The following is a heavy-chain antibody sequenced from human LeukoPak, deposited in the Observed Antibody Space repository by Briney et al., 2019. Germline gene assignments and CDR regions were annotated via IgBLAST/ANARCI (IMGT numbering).Heavy chain of an antibody. CDR2: IYSGGST. CDR3: ATSATVTTGGVDY. Sequence: PGGSLRLSCAASGFTVSSNYMSWVRQAPGMGLEWVSVIYSGGSTYYADSVKGRFTISRDNSKNTLYLQMNSLRAEDTAVYYCATSATVTTGGVDYWGQGTLVTVSS. V-gene: IGHV3-53*01. J-gene: IGHJ4*02. CDR1: GFTVSSNY. D-gene: IGHD4-17*01.